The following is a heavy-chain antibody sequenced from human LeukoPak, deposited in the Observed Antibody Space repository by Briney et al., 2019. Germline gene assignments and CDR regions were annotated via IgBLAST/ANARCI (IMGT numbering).Heavy chain of an antibody. D-gene: IGHD1-7*01. J-gene: IGHJ4*02. V-gene: IGHV3-23*03. CDR3: AKNQGWELPSYYFHY. Sequence: PGASLTLSCAASGFTFSDYAMSWVRQAPGKGLEWVSIIHKGGGWQYYSDSAKGRFTVSRDNSKSTLWLQMNSLRAEDTAVYYCAKNQGWELPSYYFHYGGQGPPVTVS. CDR1: GFTFSDYA. CDR2: IHKGGGWQ.